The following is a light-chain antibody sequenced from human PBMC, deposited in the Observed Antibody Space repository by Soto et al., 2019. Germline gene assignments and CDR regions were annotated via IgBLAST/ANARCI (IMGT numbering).Light chain of an antibody. CDR3: MQRLQTPWT. V-gene: IGKV2-28*01. J-gene: IGKJ1*01. CDR2: LGS. Sequence: DIVMTQTQLSLSVTPGQPASISCKSGQSLLHSDGNTYLDWYLQKPGQSPQLLIYLGSNRASGVPDRFSGSGSGTDFTLKISRVEAEDAGVYYCMQRLQTPWTFGQGTKVDIK. CDR1: QSLLHSDGNTY.